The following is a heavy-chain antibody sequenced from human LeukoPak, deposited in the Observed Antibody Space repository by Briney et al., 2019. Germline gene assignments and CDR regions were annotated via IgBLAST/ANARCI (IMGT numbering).Heavy chain of an antibody. CDR3: AKDETGTTGYSSSCFDY. CDR1: GFTFSGYS. V-gene: IGHV3-30*18. J-gene: IGHJ4*02. CDR2: ISYDGSNK. D-gene: IGHD6-13*01. Sequence: GGSLRLSCAASGFTFSGYSMNWVRQAPGKGLEWVAVISYDGSNKYYADSVKGRFTISRDNSKNTLYLQMNSLRAEDTAVYYCAKDETGTTGYSSSCFDYWGQGTLVTVSS.